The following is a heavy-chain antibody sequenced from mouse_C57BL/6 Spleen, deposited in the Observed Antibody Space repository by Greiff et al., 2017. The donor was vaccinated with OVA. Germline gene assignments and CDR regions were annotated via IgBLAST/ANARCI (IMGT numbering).Heavy chain of an antibody. CDR1: GYTFTDYY. J-gene: IGHJ4*01. Sequence: EVQLVESGPVLVKPGASVKMSCKASGYTFTDYYMNWVKQSHGKSLEWIGVINPYNGGTSYNQKFKGKATLTVDKSSSTAYMELNSLTSEDSAVYYCARRHDWLYAMDYWGQGTSVTVSS. V-gene: IGHV1-19*01. CDR3: ARRHDWLYAMDY. CDR2: INPYNGGT. D-gene: IGHD2-12*01.